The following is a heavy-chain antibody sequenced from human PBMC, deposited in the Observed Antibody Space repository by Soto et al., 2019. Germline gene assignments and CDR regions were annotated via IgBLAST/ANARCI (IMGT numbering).Heavy chain of an antibody. V-gene: IGHV4-34*01. CDR1: GGSFSGYY. J-gene: IGHJ4*02. CDR3: ASPRSGFDY. Sequence: SETLSLTCAVYGGSFSGYYWSWICQPPGKGLEWIGEINHSGSTNYNPSLKSRVTISVDTSKNQFSLKLSSVTAADTAVYYCASPRSGFDYWGQGTLVTVSS. CDR2: INHSGST.